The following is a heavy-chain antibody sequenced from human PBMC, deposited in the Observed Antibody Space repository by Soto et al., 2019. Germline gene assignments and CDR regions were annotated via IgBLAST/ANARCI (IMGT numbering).Heavy chain of an antibody. CDR3: AKTWAGCSSTSCYFPNYYYYGMDV. V-gene: IGHV3-30*18. CDR1: GFTFSSYG. J-gene: IGHJ6*02. CDR2: ISYDGSNK. Sequence: SLRLSFAASGFTFSSYGMHWVRHAPGKGLEWVAVISYDGSNKYYADSVKGRFTISRDNSKNTLYLQMNSLRAEDTAVYYCAKTWAGCSSTSCYFPNYYYYGMDVWGQGTTVTVS. D-gene: IGHD2-2*01.